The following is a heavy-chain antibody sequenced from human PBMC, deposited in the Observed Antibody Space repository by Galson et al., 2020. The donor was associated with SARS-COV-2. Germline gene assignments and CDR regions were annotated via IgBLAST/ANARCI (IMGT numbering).Heavy chain of an antibody. Sequence: SETLSLTCTVSGGSINSSSYYWGWIRQPPGEGLEWIGSIYYSESNYYNPSLTSRVTMSVDTSKNQFSLKLSSVTAADTAVYYCARQILTGYYSFYYFDYWGQGTLVTVSS. CDR2: IYYSESN. V-gene: IGHV4-39*01. J-gene: IGHJ4*02. CDR3: ARQILTGYYSFYYFDY. D-gene: IGHD3-9*01. CDR1: GGSINSSSYY.